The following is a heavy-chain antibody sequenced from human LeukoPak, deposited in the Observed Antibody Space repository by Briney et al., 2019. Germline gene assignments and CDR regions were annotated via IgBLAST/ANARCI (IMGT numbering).Heavy chain of an antibody. J-gene: IGHJ3*02. CDR1: GGSISSYY. CDR3: ARVGRKGAFDI. V-gene: IGHV4-59*08. Sequence: RPSETLSLTCTVSGGSISSYYWSWIRQPPGKGLEWIGYIYYSGSTNYNPSLKSRVTISVDTSKNQFSLKLSSVTAADTAVYYCARVGRKGAFDIWGQGTMVTVSS. D-gene: IGHD1-26*01. CDR2: IYYSGST.